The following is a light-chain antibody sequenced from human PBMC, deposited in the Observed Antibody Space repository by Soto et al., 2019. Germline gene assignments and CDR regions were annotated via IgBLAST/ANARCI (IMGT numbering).Light chain of an antibody. Sequence: QSALTQPASVSRSPGQSITFSCTGTSSDVGSYDYVSWHQQHPGKAPKLIIYDVNNRPSGVPSRFSGSKSGNTASLIISGLQTEDEADYYCCAYSTSGTHVFGTGTKVTVL. V-gene: IGLV2-14*03. CDR3: CAYSTSGTHV. CDR2: DVN. CDR1: SSDVGSYDY. J-gene: IGLJ1*01.